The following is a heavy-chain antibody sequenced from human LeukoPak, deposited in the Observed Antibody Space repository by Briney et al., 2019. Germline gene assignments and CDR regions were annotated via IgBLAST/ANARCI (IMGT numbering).Heavy chain of an antibody. CDR3: AREGLRYFDWLPHLRYNWFDP. CDR2: ISSSSSTI. D-gene: IGHD3-9*01. Sequence: PGGSLRLSCAASGFTFSSYSMNWVRQAPGKGLEWVSYISSSSSTIYYADSVKGRFTISRDNAKNSLYLQMNSLRAEDTAVYYCAREGLRYFDWLPHLRYNWFDPWGQGTLVTVSS. J-gene: IGHJ5*02. CDR1: GFTFSSYS. V-gene: IGHV3-48*01.